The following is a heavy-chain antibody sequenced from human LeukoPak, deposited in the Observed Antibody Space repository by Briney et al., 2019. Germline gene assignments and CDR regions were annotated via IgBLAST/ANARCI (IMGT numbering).Heavy chain of an antibody. V-gene: IGHV4-34*01. CDR2: INHSGST. Sequence: SETLSLTCAVYGGSFSGYYWSWIRQPPGKGLEWIGEINHSGSTNYNPSLKSRVTISVDTSKNQFSLKLSSVTAADTAVYYCASSRGAARSYYYGMDVWGQGTTVTVSS. CDR1: GGSFSGYY. J-gene: IGHJ6*02. D-gene: IGHD6-6*01. CDR3: ASSRGAARSYYYGMDV.